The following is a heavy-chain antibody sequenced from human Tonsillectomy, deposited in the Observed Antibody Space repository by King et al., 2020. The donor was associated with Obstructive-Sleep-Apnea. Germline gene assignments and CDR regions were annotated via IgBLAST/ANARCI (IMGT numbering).Heavy chain of an antibody. Sequence: VQLVESGGGVVQPGRSLRLSCAASGFPFNTFAMHWVRQAPGKGLEWVAVISYDGSETYYADSVKGRFTISRDNSNNTLYPQVNSLGPEDTAVYYCARDKVADSFIMVEASTYCYGMDVWGQGTTVTVSS. CDR1: GFPFNTFA. V-gene: IGHV3-30*01. CDR3: ARDKVADSFIMVEASTYCYGMDV. CDR2: ISYDGSET. D-gene: IGHD2-15*01. J-gene: IGHJ6*02.